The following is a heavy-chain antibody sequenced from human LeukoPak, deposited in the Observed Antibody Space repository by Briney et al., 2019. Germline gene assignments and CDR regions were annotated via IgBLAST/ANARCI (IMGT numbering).Heavy chain of an antibody. J-gene: IGHJ6*02. Sequence: GGSLRLSCAASGFTFSSYGMHWVRQAPGKGLEWVAVISYDGSNKYYADSVKGRFTISRDNSKNTLYLQMNSLRAEDTAVFYCAKGEGSYGYYYYGMDVWGQGTTVTVSS. CDR2: ISYDGSNK. CDR1: GFTFSSYG. V-gene: IGHV3-30*18. D-gene: IGHD5-18*01. CDR3: AKGEGSYGYYYYGMDV.